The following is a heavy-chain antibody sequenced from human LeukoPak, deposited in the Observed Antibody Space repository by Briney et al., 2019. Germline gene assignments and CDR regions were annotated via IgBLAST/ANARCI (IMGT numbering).Heavy chain of an antibody. Sequence: SETLSLTCTVSGGPITSSSYYWGWIRQSPGKGLEWLGSIHYSGTSHYNPSLKSRVTISVDTSKNQFSLKLDSVTAADTAVYYCARAKRWLPFDYWGQGTLVTVSS. D-gene: IGHD5-24*01. CDR3: ARAKRWLPFDY. J-gene: IGHJ4*02. CDR1: GGPITSSSYY. CDR2: IHYSGTS. V-gene: IGHV4-39*07.